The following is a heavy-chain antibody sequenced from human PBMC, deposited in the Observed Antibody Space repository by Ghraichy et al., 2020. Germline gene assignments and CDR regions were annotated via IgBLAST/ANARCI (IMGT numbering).Heavy chain of an antibody. J-gene: IGHJ6*02. D-gene: IGHD3-3*01. CDR1: GYSISSGYY. Sequence: SETLSLTCAVSGYSISSGYYWGWIRQPPGKGLEWIGSIYHSGSTYYNPSLKSRVTISVDTSKNQFSLKLSSVTAADTAVYYCARGGTPYSHYDFWSGYWEHYYYYGMDVWGQGTTVTVSS. V-gene: IGHV4-38-2*01. CDR2: IYHSGST. CDR3: ARGGTPYSHYDFWSGYWEHYYYYGMDV.